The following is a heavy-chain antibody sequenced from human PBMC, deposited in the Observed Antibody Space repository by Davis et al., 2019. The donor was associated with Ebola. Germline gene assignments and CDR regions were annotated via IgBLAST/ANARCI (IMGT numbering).Heavy chain of an antibody. CDR1: GFTFSSYE. V-gene: IGHV3-48*03. CDR3: AKGGVVIAMWYY. CDR2: ISSSGSTI. D-gene: IGHD2-21*01. Sequence: PGGSLRLSCAASGFTFSSYEMNWVRQAPGKGLEWVSYISSSGSTIYYADSVKGRFTISRDNAKNTLYLQMNSLRAEDTAVYYCAKGGVVIAMWYYWGQGTLVTVSS. J-gene: IGHJ4*02.